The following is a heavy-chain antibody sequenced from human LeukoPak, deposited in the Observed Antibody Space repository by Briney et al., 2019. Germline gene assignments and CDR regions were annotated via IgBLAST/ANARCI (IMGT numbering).Heavy chain of an antibody. J-gene: IGHJ6*03. Sequence: ASVKVSCKASGYTFTSYGISWVRQAPGQGLEWMGWISAYRGNTNYAEKFQGRVTMSTDTSTSTAYMELSSLRSEDTAVYYCARDRATVVTPYYYYYMDVWGKGTTVTVSS. CDR2: ISAYRGNT. V-gene: IGHV1-18*01. D-gene: IGHD4-23*01. CDR1: GYTFTSYG. CDR3: ARDRATVVTPYYYYYMDV.